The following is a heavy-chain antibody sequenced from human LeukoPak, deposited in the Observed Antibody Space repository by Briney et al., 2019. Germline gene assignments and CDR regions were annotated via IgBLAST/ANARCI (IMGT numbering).Heavy chain of an antibody. CDR1: GGSISSYY. V-gene: IGHV4-59*01. CDR3: ARLGVLRFLEWPNYGMDV. D-gene: IGHD3-3*01. Sequence: SETLSLTCTDSGGSISSYYWSWIRQPPGKGLEWIGYIYYMGSTNYNPSLKSRVTISVDTSKSQFSLKLSSVTAADTVVYYCARLGVLRFLEWPNYGMDVWGQGTTVTVSS. CDR2: IYYMGST. J-gene: IGHJ6*02.